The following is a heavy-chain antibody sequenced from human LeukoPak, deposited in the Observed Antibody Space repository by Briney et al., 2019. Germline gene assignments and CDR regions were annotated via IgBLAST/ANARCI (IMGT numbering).Heavy chain of an antibody. CDR2: FGPAGDT. J-gene: IGHJ4*02. CDR3: ARGWGSGYDSGAGDYCFDY. V-gene: IGHV3-13*01. CDR1: GFPLSSYD. Sequence: GGSLRLSFAASGFPLSSYDMPWVRQATGKGLEWVSAFGPAGDTYYPGSVKGRFTISRENAKNSLYLQMNSLRAGDTAVYYCARGWGSGYDSGAGDYCFDYWGQGTLVTVSS. D-gene: IGHD5-12*01.